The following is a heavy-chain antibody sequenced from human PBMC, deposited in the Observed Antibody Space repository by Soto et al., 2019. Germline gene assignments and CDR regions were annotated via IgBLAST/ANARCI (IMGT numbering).Heavy chain of an antibody. CDR1: GFTVSSNY. Sequence: GGSLRLSCAASGFTVSSNYMSWVRQAPGKGLEWVSVIYSGGSTYYADSVKGRFTISRDNSKNTLYLQMNSLRAEDKAVYYCARDSPLTGDVMVRAFDIWGQGTMVTVSS. CDR3: ARDSPLTGDVMVRAFDI. D-gene: IGHD7-27*01. CDR2: IYSGGST. J-gene: IGHJ3*02. V-gene: IGHV3-53*01.